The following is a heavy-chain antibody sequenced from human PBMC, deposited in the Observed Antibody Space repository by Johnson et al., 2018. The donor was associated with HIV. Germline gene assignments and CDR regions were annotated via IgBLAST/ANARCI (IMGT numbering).Heavy chain of an antibody. V-gene: IGHV3-30*19. CDR1: GFTFSSYG. Sequence: QVQLVESGGGVVQPGGSLRLSCAASGFTFSSYGMHWVRQAPGQGLEWVALLSYDGSNKYYADSVKGRFTISRDNSKNSLSLQMNSLRAEDTALYYCARACRDGYTCDAFDIWGQGTMVTVSS. D-gene: IGHD5-24*01. CDR2: LSYDGSNK. CDR3: ARACRDGYTCDAFDI. J-gene: IGHJ3*02.